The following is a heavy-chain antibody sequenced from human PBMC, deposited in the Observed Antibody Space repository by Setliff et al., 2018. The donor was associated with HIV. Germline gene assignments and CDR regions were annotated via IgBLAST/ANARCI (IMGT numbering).Heavy chain of an antibody. D-gene: IGHD3-3*01. CDR3: ARANFWSGYCGY. CDR2: IYHSGST. J-gene: IGHJ4*02. Sequence: PSETLSLTCTVSDDSMTSNYWSWIRQSPGKGLEWIGKIYHSGSTNYNPSLKSRVTISVDTSKNQFSLKLSSVTAADTAVYYCARANFWSGYCGYWGQGTLVTVSS. CDR1: DDSMTSNY. V-gene: IGHV4-59*12.